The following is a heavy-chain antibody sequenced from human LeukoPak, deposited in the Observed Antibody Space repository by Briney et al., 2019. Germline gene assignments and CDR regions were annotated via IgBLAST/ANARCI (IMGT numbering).Heavy chain of an antibody. CDR2: IYSGGST. J-gene: IGHJ4*02. Sequence: PGGSLRLSCAASGFTFDDYAMHWVRQAPGKGLEWVSVIYSGGSTYYADSVKGRFTISRDNSKNTLYLQMNSLRAEDTAVYYCARSYGDYVFDYWGQGTLVTVSS. CDR1: GFTFDDYA. V-gene: IGHV3-53*01. CDR3: ARSYGDYVFDY. D-gene: IGHD4-17*01.